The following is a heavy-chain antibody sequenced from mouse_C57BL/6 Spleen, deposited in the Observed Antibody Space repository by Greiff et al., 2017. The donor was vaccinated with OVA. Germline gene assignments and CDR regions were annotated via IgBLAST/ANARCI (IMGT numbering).Heavy chain of an antibody. D-gene: IGHD4-1*01. CDR2: IDPSDSYT. CDR1: GYTFTSYW. J-gene: IGHJ2*01. Sequence: QVQLQQPGAELVRPGTSVKLSCKASGYTFTSYWMHWVKQRPGQGLEWIGVIDPSDSYTNYNQKFKGKATLTVDTSSSTAYMQLSSLTSEDSAVYYRARSANWDSFDYWGQGTTLTVSS. V-gene: IGHV1-59*01. CDR3: ARSANWDSFDY.